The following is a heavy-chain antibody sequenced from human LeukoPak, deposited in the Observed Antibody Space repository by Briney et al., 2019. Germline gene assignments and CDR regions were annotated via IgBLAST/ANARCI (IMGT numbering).Heavy chain of an antibody. V-gene: IGHV4-30-2*01. CDR3: AKSPYYYDSSGYHNWFDP. CDR1: GGSISSGGYY. D-gene: IGHD3-22*01. CDR2: IYHSGST. Sequence: PSETLSLTCTVSGGSISSGGYYWSWIRQPPGKGLEWIGYIYHSGSTYYNPSLKSRVTISVDRSKSQFSLKLSSVTAADTAVYYCAKSPYYYDSSGYHNWFDPWGQGTLVTVSS. J-gene: IGHJ5*02.